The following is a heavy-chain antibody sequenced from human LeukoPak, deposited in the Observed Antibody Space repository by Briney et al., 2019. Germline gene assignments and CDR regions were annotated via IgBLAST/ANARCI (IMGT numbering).Heavy chain of an antibody. V-gene: IGHV4-61*02. J-gene: IGHJ4*02. CDR3: ARGYYCDSSFDY. Sequence: SQTLSHTCTVSGGSISSGSYYWSWIRQPAGKGLEWIGRIYTSGSTNYNPSLKSRVTISVDTSKNQFSLKLSSVTAADTAVYYCARGYYCDSSFDYWGQGTLVTVSS. CDR2: IYTSGST. CDR1: GGSISSGSYY. D-gene: IGHD3-22*01.